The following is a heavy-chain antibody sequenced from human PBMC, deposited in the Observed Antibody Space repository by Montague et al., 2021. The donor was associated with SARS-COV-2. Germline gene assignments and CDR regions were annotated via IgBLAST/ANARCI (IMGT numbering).Heavy chain of an antibody. Sequence: SETLSLTCTVYAQAPNPWGQSSDNNSRGRNRQHQGKGLEWIGDIKRGDTKYNPSLGSRVTISADTAKKQFSLMLTSVTAADTAVYYCARRPALLLHLDWSQSYFDYYGLDVWGQGTAVIVS. J-gene: IGHJ6*02. CDR3: ARRPALLLHLDWSQSYFDYYGLDV. CDR1: AQAPNPWGQSSDN. CDR2: IKRGDT. D-gene: IGHD3/OR15-3a*01. V-gene: IGHV4-34*01.